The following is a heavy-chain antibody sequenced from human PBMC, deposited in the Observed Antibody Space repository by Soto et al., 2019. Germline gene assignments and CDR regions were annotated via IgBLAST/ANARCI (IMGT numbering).Heavy chain of an antibody. V-gene: IGHV3-23*01. J-gene: IGHJ4*02. CDR2: IIGSGGSS. CDR3: AKDSTRAPNSVVDY. Sequence: XGSLILSCSASGFTFTNYAMTWVRQAPGKGLEWVSEIIGSGGSSYYADSVKGRFTISRDDSKNTLYLQMNSLRAEDTAVYYCAKDSTRAPNSVVDYWGQGTLVTVSS. D-gene: IGHD1-7*01. CDR1: GFTFTNYA.